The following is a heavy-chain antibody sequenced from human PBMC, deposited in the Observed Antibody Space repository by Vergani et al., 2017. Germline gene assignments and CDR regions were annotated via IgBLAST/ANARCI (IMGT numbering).Heavy chain of an antibody. Sequence: EVQLLESGGGLEQPGGSLRLSCAASGFRFSSYAMSWVRQAPGKGLEWVSYISNSGNTIEYADSVKGRFSISRDNAKSSLFLQMDSLRAEDTAVYYCARAEGLGVVVPAAIDYWGQGTLVTVSS. D-gene: IGHD2-2*01. CDR2: ISNSGNTI. CDR3: ARAEGLGVVVPAAIDY. CDR1: GFRFSSYA. V-gene: IGHV3-48*01. J-gene: IGHJ4*02.